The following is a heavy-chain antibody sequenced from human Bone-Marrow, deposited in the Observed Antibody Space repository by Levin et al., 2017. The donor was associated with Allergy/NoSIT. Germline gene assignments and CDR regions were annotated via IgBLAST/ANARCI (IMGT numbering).Heavy chain of an antibody. CDR3: SPRDSGGNDHFEY. CDR1: GFIFSDYY. CDR2: ISNSGDRI. Sequence: GGSLRLSCTASGFIFSDYYMSWIRQAPGKGLEWLSYISNSGDRIYYADSVKGRFTISRDNAKSSLYLQMNSLRAEDTAVYYCSPRDSGGNDHFEYWGQGTLVTVSS. D-gene: IGHD4-23*01. V-gene: IGHV3-11*01. J-gene: IGHJ4*02.